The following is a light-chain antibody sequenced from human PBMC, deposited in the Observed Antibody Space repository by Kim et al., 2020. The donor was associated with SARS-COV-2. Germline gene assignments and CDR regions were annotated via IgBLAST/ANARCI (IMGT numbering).Light chain of an antibody. CDR1: SSNFWAGYD. CDR3: QAYDSRLSGYV. Sequence: VSCTGRSSNFWAGYDETWYQQVPGTAPKVLIYANTNRPSGVPDRFSGSKSGTSASLAITGLQAEDEADYYCQAYDSRLSGYVFGTGTKVTVL. V-gene: IGLV1-40*01. CDR2: ANT. J-gene: IGLJ1*01.